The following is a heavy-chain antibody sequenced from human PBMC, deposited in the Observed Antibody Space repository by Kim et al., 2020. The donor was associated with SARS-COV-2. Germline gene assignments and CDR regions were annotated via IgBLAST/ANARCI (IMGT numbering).Heavy chain of an antibody. CDR3: ARCAGGGWYWYFDL. D-gene: IGHD6-19*01. CDR2: ISYNGSP. V-gene: IGHV4-59*01. CDR1: GGSISSYY. J-gene: IGHJ2*01. Sequence: SETLSLTCTVSGGSISSYYWSWIRQPPGKGLEWLGYISYNGSPNYNPSLKSPVTISADTSKNQFSLKLTSVTDADTAVYYCARCAGGGWYWYFDLWGRGTLVTVPS.